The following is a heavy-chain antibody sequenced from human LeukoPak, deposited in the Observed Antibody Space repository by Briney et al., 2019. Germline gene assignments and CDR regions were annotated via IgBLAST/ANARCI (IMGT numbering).Heavy chain of an antibody. CDR3: ARDVHYYDSSGYSPYGMDV. Sequence: PGGSLRLSCAASGFTFSSNAMSWVRQAPGKGLEWVSGISGSGGSTYYADSVKGRFTISRDNAKNSLYLQMNSPRAEDTAVYYCARDVHYYDSSGYSPYGMDVWGQGTTVTVSS. CDR1: GFTFSSNA. J-gene: IGHJ6*02. CDR2: ISGSGGST. V-gene: IGHV3-23*01. D-gene: IGHD3-22*01.